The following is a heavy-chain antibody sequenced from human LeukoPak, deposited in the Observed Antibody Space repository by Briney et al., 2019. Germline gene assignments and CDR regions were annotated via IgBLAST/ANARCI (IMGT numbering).Heavy chain of an antibody. Sequence: ASVKVSCKASGYTFTNYAMHWVRQAPGQRFEWVGWINAANGSTKYSEKFQGRVTITRDTSANTAYMELSSLRSEDTAVYYCARDLGYCSGGSCTELIYWGQGTLVTVSS. V-gene: IGHV1-3*01. CDR1: GYTFTNYA. J-gene: IGHJ4*02. CDR2: INAANGST. CDR3: ARDLGYCSGGSCTELIY. D-gene: IGHD2-15*01.